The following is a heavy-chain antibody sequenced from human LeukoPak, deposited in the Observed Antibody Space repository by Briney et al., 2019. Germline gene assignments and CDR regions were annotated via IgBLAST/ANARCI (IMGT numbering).Heavy chain of an antibody. V-gene: IGHV3-11*01. CDR1: GFTFSDYY. CDR3: ARWRLTGEAIDY. Sequence: GGSLRLSCAASGFTFSDYYMSWIRQAPGKGLDWVSCISGSGDNTFYADSVRGRFTLSRDNAKNSLFLQMNSLRAEDTAVYYCARWRLTGEAIDYWGQGTLVTVSS. J-gene: IGHJ4*02. CDR2: ISGSGDNT. D-gene: IGHD1-20*01.